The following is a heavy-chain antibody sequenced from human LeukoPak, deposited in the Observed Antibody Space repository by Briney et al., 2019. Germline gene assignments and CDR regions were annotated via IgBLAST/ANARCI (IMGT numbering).Heavy chain of an antibody. J-gene: IGHJ4*02. V-gene: IGHV3-23*01. Sequence: GGSLRLSCAASGFTFSSYAMNWVRQAPGKGLEWVSAISGGTYYADSMKGRFTISRDNAKNSLYLQMNSLRAEDTAVYYCARDDITVTTPFDYWGQGTLVTVSS. CDR1: GFTFSSYA. CDR3: ARDDITVTTPFDY. CDR2: ISGGT. D-gene: IGHD4-17*01.